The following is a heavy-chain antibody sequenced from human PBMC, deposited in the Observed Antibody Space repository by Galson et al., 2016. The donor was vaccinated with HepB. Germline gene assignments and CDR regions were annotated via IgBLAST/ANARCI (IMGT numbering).Heavy chain of an antibody. V-gene: IGHV5-51*01. J-gene: IGHJ5*02. CDR1: GYSFSNCW. CDR3: ARVAFGPSSGSPPGWFDP. Sequence: QSGAEVKKPGESLKISCTGSGYSFSNCWHVCGRQVPGKGLEGMGLIFPGDSNTKYSSSFEGHVTMSVDNSLTTAELQWSSLKDSDTAMFFRARVAFGPSSGSPPGWFDPWGQGTLVTVSS. CDR2: IFPGDSNT. D-gene: IGHD3-22*01.